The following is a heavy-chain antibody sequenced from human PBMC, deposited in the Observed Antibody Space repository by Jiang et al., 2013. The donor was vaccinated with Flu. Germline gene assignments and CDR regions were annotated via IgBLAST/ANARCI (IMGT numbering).Heavy chain of an antibody. Sequence: LLKPSETLSLTCTVSGGSISSSSYYWGWIRQPPGKGLEWIGSIYYSGSTYYNPSLKSRVTISVDTSKNQFSLKLSSVTAADTAVYYCASPNDYDYVWGSYYYWGQGTLVTVSS. V-gene: IGHV4-39*01. J-gene: IGHJ4*02. CDR3: ASPNDYDYVWGSYYY. CDR1: GGSISSSSYY. D-gene: IGHD3-16*01. CDR2: IYYSGST.